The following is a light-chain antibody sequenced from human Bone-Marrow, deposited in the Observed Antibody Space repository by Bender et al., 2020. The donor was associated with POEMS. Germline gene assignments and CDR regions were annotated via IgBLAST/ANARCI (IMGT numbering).Light chain of an antibody. V-gene: IGLV2-14*03. CDR3: QSYDSSLSGSGV. Sequence: QSALTQPASVSGSPGQSITISCTGTSSDVGGYSFVSWYQQHPGKAPQLMIYDVSNRPSGVSNRFSGSKSGNTASLTISGLQAEDEADYYCQSYDSSLSGSGVFGGGTKLTVL. CDR1: SSDVGGYSF. J-gene: IGLJ2*01. CDR2: DVS.